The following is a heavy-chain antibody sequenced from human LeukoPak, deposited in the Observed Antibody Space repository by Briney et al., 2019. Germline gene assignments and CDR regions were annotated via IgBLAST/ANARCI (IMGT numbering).Heavy chain of an antibody. Sequence: LSLTCAVYGGSFSDYYMSWIRQAPGKGLEWVSYISSSGSTIYCADSVKGRFTISRDNAKNSLYLQMNSLRAEDTAVYYCARDGKRFLEWFYGMDVWGQGTTVTVSS. J-gene: IGHJ6*02. V-gene: IGHV3-11*01. D-gene: IGHD3-3*01. CDR2: ISSSGSTI. CDR1: GGSFSDYY. CDR3: ARDGKRFLEWFYGMDV.